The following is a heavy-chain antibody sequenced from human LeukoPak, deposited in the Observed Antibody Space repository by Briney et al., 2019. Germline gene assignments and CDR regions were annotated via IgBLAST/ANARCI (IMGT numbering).Heavy chain of an antibody. CDR1: GFTFGDYA. D-gene: IGHD3-3*01. CDR2: IRSKVNGGTT. V-gene: IGHV3-49*04. J-gene: IGHJ4*02. CDR3: TSNFFGVVSHFDY. Sequence: QTGGSLRLSCTASGFTFGDYAMSWVRQAPGKGLEWVGFIRSKVNGGTTEYAASVKGRFTISRDDSKSSAYLQMNSLKTEDTAVYYCTSNFFGVVSHFDYXGXXTLVTVSS.